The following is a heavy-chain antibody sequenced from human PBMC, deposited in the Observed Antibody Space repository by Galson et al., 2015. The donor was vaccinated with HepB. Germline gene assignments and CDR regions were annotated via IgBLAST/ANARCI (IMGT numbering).Heavy chain of an antibody. V-gene: IGHV5-51*01. CDR1: GYSFNTYW. D-gene: IGHD1-26*01. Sequence: QSGAEVKKPGESLKISCKGSGYSFNTYWIGWVRQMPGKGLEWMGVIYPGDSDTRYSPSFQGQVTISVDKSINTAYLQWRSLRASDTAVYYCARGSHAVGFDPWGQGTPVTVSS. CDR3: ARGSHAVGFDP. J-gene: IGHJ5*02. CDR2: IYPGDSDT.